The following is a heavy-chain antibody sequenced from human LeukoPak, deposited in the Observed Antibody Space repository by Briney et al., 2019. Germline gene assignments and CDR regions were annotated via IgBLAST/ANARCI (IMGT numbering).Heavy chain of an antibody. CDR3: AREYSSLDC. D-gene: IGHD6-19*01. Sequence: GGSLRLSCAASGFTFSSYVMHWVRQAPGKGLEWVAVISYDGSIKYYADSVEGRFTISRDNSKNTLFLQMNSLRTEDTAVYYCAREYSSLDCWGQGTLVTVSS. CDR1: GFTFSSYV. J-gene: IGHJ4*02. CDR2: ISYDGSIK. V-gene: IGHV3-30*03.